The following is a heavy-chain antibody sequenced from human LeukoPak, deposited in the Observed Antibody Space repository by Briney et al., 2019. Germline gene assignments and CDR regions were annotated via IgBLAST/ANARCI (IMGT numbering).Heavy chain of an antibody. CDR3: DASDF. V-gene: IGHV3-23*01. Sequence: PGGSLRLSCAASGFTFATYAMGWVRQPPGKGLEWVSTISDSGGRTHYADSVRGRFTVSRDNSKNTLYLQINNLRAEDTAIYYCDASDFWGQGTLVTVSS. J-gene: IGHJ4*02. CDR2: ISDSGGRT. CDR1: GFTFATYA.